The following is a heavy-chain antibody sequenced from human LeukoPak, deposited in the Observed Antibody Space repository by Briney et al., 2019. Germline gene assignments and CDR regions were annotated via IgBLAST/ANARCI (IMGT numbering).Heavy chain of an antibody. V-gene: IGHV3-7*01. CDR3: ARRYYDNFDY. D-gene: IGHD3-22*01. CDR1: GFTFSSYS. Sequence: GGSLRLSCAASGFTFSSYSMNWVRQAPGKGLEWVANIKEDGSEKYYVDSVKGRFTISRDNAKNSLYLQMNSLRAEDTAVYYCARRYYDNFDYWGQGTLVTVSS. J-gene: IGHJ4*02. CDR2: IKEDGSEK.